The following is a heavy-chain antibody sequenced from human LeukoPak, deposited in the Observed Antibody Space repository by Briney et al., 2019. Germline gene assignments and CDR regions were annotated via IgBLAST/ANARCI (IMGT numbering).Heavy chain of an antibody. Sequence: QPGGSLRLSCGASRFTFSNYWMSWVRQAPGKGLEWVANIKEDGSGKDYVDSVKGRFTISRDNAKNSLYLQMDSLRVEDTAVYYCARDTQWAFDYWGQGILVTVSS. J-gene: IGHJ4*02. CDR1: RFTFSNYW. CDR3: ARDTQWAFDY. D-gene: IGHD1-26*01. V-gene: IGHV3-7*01. CDR2: IKEDGSGK.